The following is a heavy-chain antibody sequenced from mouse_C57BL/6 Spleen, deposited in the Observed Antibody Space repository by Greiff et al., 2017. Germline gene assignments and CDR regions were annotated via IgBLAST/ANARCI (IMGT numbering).Heavy chain of an antibody. CDR3: ADGSREPYWYFDV. Sequence: VQLKQSGPELVKPGASVKLSCKASGYTFTSYDINWVKQRPGQGLEWIGWIYPRDGSTKYNEKFKGKATLTVDTSSSTAYMELHSLTSEDSAVYFCADGSREPYWYFDVWGTGTTVTVSS. V-gene: IGHV1-85*01. J-gene: IGHJ1*03. D-gene: IGHD1-1*01. CDR1: GYTFTSYD. CDR2: IYPRDGST.